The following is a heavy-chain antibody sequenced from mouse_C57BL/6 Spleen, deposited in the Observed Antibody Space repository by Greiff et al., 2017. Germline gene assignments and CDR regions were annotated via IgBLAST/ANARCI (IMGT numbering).Heavy chain of an antibody. CDR3: ARCGGYYGSSSAMDY. J-gene: IGHJ4*01. Sequence: VPLQQPGTELVKPGASVKLSCKASGYTFTSYWMHWVKQRPGQGLEWIGNINPSNGGTNYNEKFKSKATLTVDKSSSTAYMQLSSLTSEDSAVYYCARCGGYYGSSSAMDYWGQGTSVTVSS. CDR2: INPSNGGT. V-gene: IGHV1-53*01. D-gene: IGHD1-1*01. CDR1: GYTFTSYW.